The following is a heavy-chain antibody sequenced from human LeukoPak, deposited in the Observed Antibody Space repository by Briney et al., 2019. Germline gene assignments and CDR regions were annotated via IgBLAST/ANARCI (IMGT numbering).Heavy chain of an antibody. J-gene: IGHJ1*01. CDR1: GFTFRSNW. D-gene: IGHD3-9*01. CDR3: ARDFFGWSSLGH. V-gene: IGHV3-7*01. Sequence: PGGSLRLSCAASGFTFRSNWMNWVRQAPGKGLEWVAHVQPDGSATIYADSVKGRFTISRDNAKDSVYLQMNSLRVEDTAVYYCARDFFGWSSLGHWGQGTLVTVSS. CDR2: VQPDGSAT.